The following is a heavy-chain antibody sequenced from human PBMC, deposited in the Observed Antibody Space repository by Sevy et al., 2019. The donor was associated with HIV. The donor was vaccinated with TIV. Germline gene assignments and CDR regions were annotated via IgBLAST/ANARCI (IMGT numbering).Heavy chain of an antibody. CDR2: ISGSGGST. D-gene: IGHD6-6*01. CDR1: EFTFSSYA. J-gene: IGHJ6*02. Sequence: GGSLRLSCAASEFTFSSYAMSWVRQAPGKGLEWVSAISGSGGSTYYADSVKGRFTISRDNSKNTLYLQMNSMRAEDTAVYYCAKDGRIAARPYYYYYGMDVWGQGTTVTVSS. V-gene: IGHV3-23*01. CDR3: AKDGRIAARPYYYYYGMDV.